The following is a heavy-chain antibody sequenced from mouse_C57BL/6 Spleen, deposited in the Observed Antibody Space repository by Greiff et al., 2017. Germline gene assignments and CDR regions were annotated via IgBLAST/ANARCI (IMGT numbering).Heavy chain of an antibody. CDR1: GYAFSSSW. D-gene: IGHD2-4*01. J-gene: IGHJ4*01. CDR3: ARGIYYDYDGGYAKCY. Sequence: QVQLQQSGPELVKPGASVKISCKASGYAFSSSWMNWVKQRPGKGLEWIGRIYPGDGDTNYNGKFKGKATLTADKSSSTAYMQLSSLTSVDSAVYFCARGIYYDYDGGYAKCYWGQGTSVTVSS. V-gene: IGHV1-82*01. CDR2: IYPGDGDT.